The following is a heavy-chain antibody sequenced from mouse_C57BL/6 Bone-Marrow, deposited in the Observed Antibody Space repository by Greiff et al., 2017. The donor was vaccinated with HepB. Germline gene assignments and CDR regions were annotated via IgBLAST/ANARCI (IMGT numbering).Heavy chain of an antibody. D-gene: IGHD3-1*01. CDR2: IHPNSGST. J-gene: IGHJ2*01. V-gene: IGHV1-64*01. Sequence: QVQLQQSGAELVKPGASVKLSCKASGYTFTSYWMHWVKQRPGQGLEWIGMIHPNSGSTNYNEKFKSKATLTVDKSSSTAYMQLSSLTSEDSAVYYCAQTGGYPYFDYWGQGTTLTVSS. CDR3: AQTGGYPYFDY. CDR1: GYTFTSYW.